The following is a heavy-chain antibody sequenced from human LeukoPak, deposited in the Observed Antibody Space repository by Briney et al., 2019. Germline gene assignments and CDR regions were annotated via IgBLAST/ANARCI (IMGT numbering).Heavy chain of an antibody. D-gene: IGHD5-12*01. J-gene: IGHJ4*02. CDR1: GFTFSSYG. V-gene: IGHV3-30*18. Sequence: GGSLRLSCAASGFTFSSYGMHWVRQAPGKGLEWVAVISYDGSNKYYADSVKGRFTISRDNSKNTLYLQMNSLRAEDTAVYCCAKERRRDGYNSFDYWGQGTLVTVSS. CDR2: ISYDGSNK. CDR3: AKERRRDGYNSFDY.